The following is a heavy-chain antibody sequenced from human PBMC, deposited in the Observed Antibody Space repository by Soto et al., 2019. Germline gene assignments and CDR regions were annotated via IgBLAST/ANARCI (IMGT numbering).Heavy chain of an antibody. Sequence: SETLSLTCTVSGDSISSYYWSWMRQPPGKGLEWIGYIYYSGNTNYNPSLKSRVTISVDTSKNQFSLKLSSVTAADTAVYYCARAPSIVGATPGFDYWGQGIQVTVSS. D-gene: IGHD1-26*01. CDR3: ARAPSIVGATPGFDY. V-gene: IGHV4-59*01. CDR2: IYYSGNT. CDR1: GDSISSYY. J-gene: IGHJ4*02.